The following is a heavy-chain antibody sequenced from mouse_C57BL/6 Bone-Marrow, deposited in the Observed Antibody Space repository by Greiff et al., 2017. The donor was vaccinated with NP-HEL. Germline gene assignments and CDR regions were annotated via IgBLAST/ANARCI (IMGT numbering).Heavy chain of an antibody. V-gene: IGHV5-6*01. CDR1: GFTFSSYG. J-gene: IGHJ1*03. Sequence: VQLKESGGDLVKPGGSLKLSCAASGFTFSSYGMSWVRQTPDKRLEWVATISSGGSYTYYPDSVKGRFTISRDNAKNTLYLQMSSLKSEDTAMYYCARGPYYYGSSYDWYFDVWGTGTTVTVSS. D-gene: IGHD1-1*01. CDR3: ARGPYYYGSSYDWYFDV. CDR2: ISSGGSYT.